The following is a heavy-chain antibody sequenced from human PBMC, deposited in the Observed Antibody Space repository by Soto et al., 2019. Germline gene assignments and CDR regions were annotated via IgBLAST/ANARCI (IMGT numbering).Heavy chain of an antibody. J-gene: IGHJ4*02. CDR3: ARHGYCSSTSCYLDY. CDR1: GGSISSYY. V-gene: IGHV4-59*08. D-gene: IGHD2-2*03. CDR2: IYYSGST. Sequence: SETLSLTCTVSGGSISSYYWSWIRQPPGKGLEWIGYIYYSGSTNYNPSLKSRVTISVDTSKNQFSLKLSSVTAADTAVYYCARHGYCSSTSCYLDYWGQGTLVTVS.